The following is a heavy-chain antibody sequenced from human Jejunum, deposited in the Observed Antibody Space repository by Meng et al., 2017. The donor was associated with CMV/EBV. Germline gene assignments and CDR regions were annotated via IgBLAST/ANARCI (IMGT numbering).Heavy chain of an antibody. CDR3: ARAYSSSCRVDY. CDR1: GGSISSYY. CDR2: VYYSGGT. V-gene: IGHV4-59*01. D-gene: IGHD6-6*01. Sequence: TVSGGSISSYYWNWIRQPTGKGLEWIGYVYYSGGTNYNPSLKSRVTISVDTSKNQFSLKLSSVTAADTAVYYCARAYSSSCRVDYWGQGTLVTVS. J-gene: IGHJ4*02.